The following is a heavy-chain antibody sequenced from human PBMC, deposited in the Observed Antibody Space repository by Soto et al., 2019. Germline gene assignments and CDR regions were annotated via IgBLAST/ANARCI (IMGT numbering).Heavy chain of an antibody. CDR3: ARDTGGALDY. D-gene: IGHD4-17*01. CDR1: GCTLSSYW. Sequence: EVQLVESGGGLVQPGGSLRLSCAASGCTLSSYWMHWVRQAPGKGLVWVSRINSDESSISYADSVKGRFTSSRDNAKNTLYLQMNSLRAGDTAVYYCARDTGGALDYWGQGTLVTVSS. V-gene: IGHV3-74*01. J-gene: IGHJ4*02. CDR2: INSDESSI.